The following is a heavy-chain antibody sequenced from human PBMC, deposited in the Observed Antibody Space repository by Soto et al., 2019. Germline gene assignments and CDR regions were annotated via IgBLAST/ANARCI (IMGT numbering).Heavy chain of an antibody. CDR1: GGSFSGYY. J-gene: IGHJ6*02. D-gene: IGHD4-17*01. Sequence: SETLSLTCAVYGGSFSGYYWSWIRQPPGKGLEWIGEINHSVSTNYNPSLKSRVTISVDTSKNQFSLKLSSVTAADTAVYYCARVRYGDYFLYYYYGMKVWGQG. CDR3: ARVRYGDYFLYYYYGMKV. V-gene: IGHV4-34*01. CDR2: INHSVST.